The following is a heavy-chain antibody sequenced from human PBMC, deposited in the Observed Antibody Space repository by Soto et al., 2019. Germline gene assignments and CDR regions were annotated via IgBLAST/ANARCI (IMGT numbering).Heavy chain of an antibody. CDR3: ARSDCSGGSCYLFWFDP. CDR2: IIPILGIA. CDR1: GGTFSSYT. V-gene: IGHV1-69*02. D-gene: IGHD2-15*01. J-gene: IGHJ5*02. Sequence: SVKVSCKASGGTFSSYTISWVRQAPGQGLEWMGRIIPILGIANYAQKFQGRVTMTTDTSTSTAYMELRSLRSDDTAVYYCARSDCSGGSCYLFWFDPWGQGTLVTVS.